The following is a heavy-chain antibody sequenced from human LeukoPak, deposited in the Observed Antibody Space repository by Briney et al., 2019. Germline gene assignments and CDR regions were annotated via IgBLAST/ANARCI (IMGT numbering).Heavy chain of an antibody. CDR3: ARIVGADYYYYMDV. CDR1: GGSISSSSYY. Sequence: SETLSLTCTVSGGSISSSSYYWGWIRQPPGKGLEGIGSIYYSGSTYYNPSLKSRVTISVDTSKNQFSLKLSSVTAADTAVYYCARIVGADYYYYMDVWGKGTTVTISS. D-gene: IGHD1-26*01. CDR2: IYYSGST. J-gene: IGHJ6*03. V-gene: IGHV4-39*07.